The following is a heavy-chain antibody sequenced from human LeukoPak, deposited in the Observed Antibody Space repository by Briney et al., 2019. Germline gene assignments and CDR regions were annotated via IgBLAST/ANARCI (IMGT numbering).Heavy chain of an antibody. CDR2: MNPNSGNT. CDR1: GYTFTSYD. CDR3: ATGPLYYGDYYFDY. V-gene: IGHV1-8*01. D-gene: IGHD4-17*01. Sequence: ASVTVSCKASGYTFTSYDINWVRQATGQGLEWMGWMNPNSGNTGYAQKFQGRVTMTRNTSISTAYMELSSLRSEDTAVYYCATGPLYYGDYYFDYWGQGTLVTVSS. J-gene: IGHJ4*02.